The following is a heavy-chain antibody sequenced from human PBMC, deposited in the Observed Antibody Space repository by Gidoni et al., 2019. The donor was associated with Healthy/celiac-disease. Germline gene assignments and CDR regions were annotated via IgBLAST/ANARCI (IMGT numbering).Heavy chain of an antibody. CDR2: IYPGDSDT. V-gene: IGHV5-51*01. CDR1: GYSFTSYW. Sequence: EVQLVQSGAEVKKPGESLKLSCKGSGYSFTSYWIGWVRQMPGKGLEWMGIIYPGDSDTRYSPSFQGQVTISADKSISTAYLQWSSLKASDTAMYYCARRTGSSWDTPLYYFDYWGQGTLVTVSS. D-gene: IGHD6-13*01. J-gene: IGHJ4*02. CDR3: ARRTGSSWDTPLYYFDY.